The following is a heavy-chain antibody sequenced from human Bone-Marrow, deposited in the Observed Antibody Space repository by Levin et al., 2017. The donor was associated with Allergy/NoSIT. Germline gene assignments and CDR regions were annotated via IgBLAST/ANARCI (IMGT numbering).Heavy chain of an antibody. CDR2: VKSKADGGTI. CDR3: TSYGIDY. J-gene: IGHJ4*02. CDR1: GFTFSHAY. V-gene: IGHV3-15*05. D-gene: IGHD4-17*01. Sequence: GGSLRLSCAASGFTFSHAYMGWVRQAPGKGLEWVGRVKSKADGGTIEYTPPVKGRFTISRDDSRGTVYLQMKNLRRDDTAVYYCTSYGIDYWGQGALVTVSS.